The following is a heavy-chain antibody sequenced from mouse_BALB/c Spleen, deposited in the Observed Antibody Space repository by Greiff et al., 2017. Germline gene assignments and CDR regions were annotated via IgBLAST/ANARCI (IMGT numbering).Heavy chain of an antibody. Sequence: VNVVESGPGLVAPSQSLSITCTVSGFSLTSYGVHWVRQPPGKGLEWLGVIWAGGSTNYNSALMSRLSISKDNSKSQVFLKMNSLQTDDTAMYYCARRYDYGEDYWGQGTSVTVSS. J-gene: IGHJ4*01. V-gene: IGHV2-9*02. CDR3: ARRYDYGEDY. D-gene: IGHD2-4*01. CDR2: IWAGGST. CDR1: GFSLTSYG.